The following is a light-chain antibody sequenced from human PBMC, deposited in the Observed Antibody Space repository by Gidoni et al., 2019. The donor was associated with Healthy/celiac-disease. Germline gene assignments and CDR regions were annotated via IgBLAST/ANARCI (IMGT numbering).Light chain of an antibody. J-gene: IGKJ1*01. CDR1: QSVGSSY. Sequence: EIVWTQSPGTLSLSPGERATLSCRASQSVGSSYLVGYQQKPGQAPRLLIYGASSRATGIPDRFSGSGSGTDFTLTINRLEPEDFAVYYCQQYGSSPRTFGQGTKVEIK. V-gene: IGKV3-20*01. CDR3: QQYGSSPRT. CDR2: GAS.